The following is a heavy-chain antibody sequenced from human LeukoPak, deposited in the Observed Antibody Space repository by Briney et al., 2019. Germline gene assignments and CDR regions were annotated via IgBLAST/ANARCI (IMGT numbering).Heavy chain of an antibody. CDR3: AKDGQPSTRSYLCTHGLCYQDY. CDR1: GFSFRDYP. D-gene: IGHD2-8*01. V-gene: IGHV3-23*01. J-gene: IGHJ4*02. Sequence: PGGSLRLSCEAAGFSFRDYPMGWVRRASGKRLEWVSGISAGADVIFYADPVKGRFTISRDNSKNTLYLQMNSLRAEDSAEYYCAKDGQPSTRSYLCTHGLCYQDYWGQGTLVTVSS. CDR2: ISAGADVI.